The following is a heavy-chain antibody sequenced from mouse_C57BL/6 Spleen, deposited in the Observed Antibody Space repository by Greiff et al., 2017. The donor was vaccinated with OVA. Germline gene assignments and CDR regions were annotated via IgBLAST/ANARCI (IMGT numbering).Heavy chain of an antibody. V-gene: IGHV1-82*01. D-gene: IGHD3-2*02. CDR2: IYPGDGDT. CDR3: ARSGGLDSSGPY. CDR1: GYAFSSSW. J-gene: IGHJ3*01. Sequence: VQLQQSGPELVKPGASVKISCKASGYAFSSSWMNWVKQRPGKGLEWIGRIYPGDGDTNYNGKFKGKATLTADKSSSTAYMQLSSLTSEDSAVYFCARSGGLDSSGPYWGQGTLVTVSA.